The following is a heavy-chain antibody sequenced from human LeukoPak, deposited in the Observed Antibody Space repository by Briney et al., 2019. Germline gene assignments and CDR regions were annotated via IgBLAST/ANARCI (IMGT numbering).Heavy chain of an antibody. V-gene: IGHV4-39*01. CDR2: IYYSGST. Sequence: SETLSLTCTVSGGSISSTNYYWGWIRQPPGKGLEWIGSIYYSGSTYYNPSLKSRVTISVDTSKNQFSLKLSSVTAADTAVYYCARQPSPYYDFWSGYYSYFDYWGQGTLVTVSS. CDR3: ARQPSPYYDFWSGYYSYFDY. J-gene: IGHJ4*02. CDR1: GGSISSTNYY. D-gene: IGHD3-3*01.